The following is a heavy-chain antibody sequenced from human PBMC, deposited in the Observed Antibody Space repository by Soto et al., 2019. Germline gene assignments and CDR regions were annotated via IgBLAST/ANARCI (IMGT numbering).Heavy chain of an antibody. CDR1: GASVTSVGYS. CDR3: ARVAGVTHPREEFDGYSSGDYCYGLDV. CDR2: IYHSGIT. J-gene: IGHJ6*01. V-gene: IGHV4-30-2*05. Sequence: SLTCAVSGASVTSVGYSWSWIRQPPGKGLEWIGYIYHSGITYYRPSLKSRVTISLDTSKNQFSLKLTSVTAADTAVYYCARVAGVTHPREEFDGYSSGDYCYGLDVWGQGTTVLVSS. D-gene: IGHD4-4*01.